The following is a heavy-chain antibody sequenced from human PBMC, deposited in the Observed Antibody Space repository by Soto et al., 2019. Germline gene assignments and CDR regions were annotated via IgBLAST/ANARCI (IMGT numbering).Heavy chain of an antibody. Sequence: EVQLVESGGGLVQPGRSLRLSCAASGFTFDDYAMHWVRQAPGKGLEWVSGISWNSGSIGYADSVKGRFTISRDNAKNSLYLQMNSLRAEDTALYYCAINAWYGGYFDYWGQGTLVTVSS. D-gene: IGHD3-10*01. CDR1: GFTFDDYA. CDR2: ISWNSGSI. J-gene: IGHJ4*02. V-gene: IGHV3-9*01. CDR3: AINAWYGGYFDY.